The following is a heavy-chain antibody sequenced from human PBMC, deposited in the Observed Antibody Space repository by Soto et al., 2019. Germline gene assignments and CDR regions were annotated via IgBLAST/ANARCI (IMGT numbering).Heavy chain of an antibody. CDR1: GGSISSGNYY. J-gene: IGHJ4*02. Sequence: SETLSLTCTVSGGSISSGNYYWSWIRQPPGKGLEWIGFISYSGSAYYNPSLKSRVTISVDTSKNQFSLNLSFVTATDTAVYYCATMGTPATGLYYFDYWGQGTLVTVSS. CDR2: ISYSGSA. CDR3: ATMGTPATGLYYFDY. D-gene: IGHD2-15*01. V-gene: IGHV4-30-4*01.